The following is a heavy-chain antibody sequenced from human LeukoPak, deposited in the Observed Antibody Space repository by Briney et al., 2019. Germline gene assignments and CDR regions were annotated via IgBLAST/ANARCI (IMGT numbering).Heavy chain of an antibody. Sequence: SETLSLTCTVSGVSISSSNSYWGWIRQPPGKGLEWIGSIYYSGNTYYNASLKSQVSISIDTSENQFSLRLTSVTAADTAVYYCARQTGSGLFILPGGQGTLITVSS. V-gene: IGHV4-39*01. CDR3: ARQTGSGLFILP. CDR1: GVSISSSNSY. J-gene: IGHJ4*02. CDR2: IYYSGNT. D-gene: IGHD3/OR15-3a*01.